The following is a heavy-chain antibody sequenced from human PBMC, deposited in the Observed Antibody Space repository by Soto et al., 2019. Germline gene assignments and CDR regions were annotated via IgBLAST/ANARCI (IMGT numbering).Heavy chain of an antibody. CDR2: IASGGNT. V-gene: IGHV3-23*01. CDR1: GFTFSNYG. CDR3: ANMVYSSAGHGRYYFAY. Sequence: EVQLLESGGGLVQPGGSLRLSCAASGFTFSNYGMSWVRQPPGKGLEWVSAIASGGNTYYADSVKGRFTISRDNSKNTLYLQMNSLRAEDTAVYYCANMVYSSAGHGRYYFAYWGQGTMVTVSS. D-gene: IGHD2-8*01. J-gene: IGHJ4*02.